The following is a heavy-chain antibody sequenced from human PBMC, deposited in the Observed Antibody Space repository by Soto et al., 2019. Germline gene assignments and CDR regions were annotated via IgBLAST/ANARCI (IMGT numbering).Heavy chain of an antibody. CDR2: IFHSGTT. CDR1: GDSVSTNNW. V-gene: IGHV4-4*02. J-gene: IGHJ4*02. D-gene: IGHD2-15*01. CDR3: ARVGGNCSGGSCYTPDY. Sequence: QVHLQESGPGLVKPSGTLSLTGAVSGDSVSTNNWWSWVRQPPGKGLEWIGEIFHSGTTNYNPSLQSRVTISVDKSKNQFSLQLSSVIAADTAFYYCARVGGNCSGGSCYTPDYWGQGTLVTVSS.